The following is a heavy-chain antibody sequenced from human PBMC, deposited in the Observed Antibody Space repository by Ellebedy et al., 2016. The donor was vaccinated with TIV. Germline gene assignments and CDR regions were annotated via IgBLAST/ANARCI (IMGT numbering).Heavy chain of an antibody. J-gene: IGHJ4*02. CDR1: GGTFSSYA. CDR2: IIPIFGTA. CDR3: ASNSGYSLGGFDY. V-gene: IGHV1-69*13. D-gene: IGHD5-12*01. Sequence: ASVKVSCKASGGTFSSYAISWVRQAPGQGLEWMGGIIPIFGTANYAQKFQGRVTITADESTSTTYMELSSLRSEDTAVYYCASNSGYSLGGFDYWGQGTLVTVSS.